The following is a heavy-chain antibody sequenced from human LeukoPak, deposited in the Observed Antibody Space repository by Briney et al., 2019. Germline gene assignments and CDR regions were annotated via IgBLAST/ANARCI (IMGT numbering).Heavy chain of an antibody. Sequence: GGSLRLSCASSWFTVSSNHMSGVRQAPGKGLEWVSVIYSGGSTDYADSVKGRFTISRDNLKNTLYLQMNSLRAEDTAVYYCARGPAGYNWGQGTLVTFSS. D-gene: IGHD1-1*01. CDR2: IYSGGST. CDR3: ARGPAGYN. V-gene: IGHV3-53*01. CDR1: WFTVSSNH. J-gene: IGHJ4*02.